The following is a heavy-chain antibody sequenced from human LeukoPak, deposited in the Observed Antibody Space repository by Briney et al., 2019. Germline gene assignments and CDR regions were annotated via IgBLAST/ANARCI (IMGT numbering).Heavy chain of an antibody. CDR1: GFPVSSHY. J-gene: IGHJ3*02. V-gene: IGHV3-66*01. CDR3: ARDLERFHDSFDI. D-gene: IGHD1-1*01. CDR2: IYSGGST. Sequence: PGGSLTLSCAASGFPVSSHYMRWVPQAPAKGLVCASVIYSGGSTYYADSVQGRYTISRDNAKHSLSLHMNSLSAEDTRVYYCARDLERFHDSFDIWGQGTMVTVSS.